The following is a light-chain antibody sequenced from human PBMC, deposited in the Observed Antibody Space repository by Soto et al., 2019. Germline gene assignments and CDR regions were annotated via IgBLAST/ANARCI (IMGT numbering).Light chain of an antibody. Sequence: QSVLTQPASVSGSPGQSITISCTGTSSDVGGYNFVSWYQQHPGKAPKLMLYNVYDRPSGISHRFSGSRSGNTASLTIPGLQAEDEAHYYCNSYTSSSTLVFGGGTKLTVL. CDR1: SSDVGGYNF. J-gene: IGLJ2*01. CDR3: NSYTSSSTLV. CDR2: NVY. V-gene: IGLV2-14*03.